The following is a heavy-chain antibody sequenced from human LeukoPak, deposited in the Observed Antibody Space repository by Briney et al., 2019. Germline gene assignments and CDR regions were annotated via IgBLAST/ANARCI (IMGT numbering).Heavy chain of an antibody. CDR3: AKWGVGATTVQFDY. Sequence: GGSLRLSCAASGFAFSSYAMTWVRQAPGKGLEWVSVISGSGGSTYYADSVKGRFTISRDNSNKTLYLQMNSLRAEDTAVYYCAKWGVGATTVQFDYWGQGSLVTVSS. CDR2: ISGSGGST. D-gene: IGHD1-26*01. V-gene: IGHV3-23*01. CDR1: GFAFSSYA. J-gene: IGHJ4*02.